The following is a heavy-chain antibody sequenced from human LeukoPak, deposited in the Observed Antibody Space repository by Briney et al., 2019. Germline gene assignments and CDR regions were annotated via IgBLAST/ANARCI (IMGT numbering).Heavy chain of an antibody. CDR1: GGSICSSSYY. J-gene: IGHJ3*02. D-gene: IGHD3-10*01. V-gene: IGHV4-39*01. CDR3: ASNTMVRGVIGAFDI. CDR2: IYYSGST. Sequence: SETLSLTCTVSGGSICSSSYYWGWIRQPPGKGLEWIGSIYYSGSTYYNPSLKSRVTISVDTSKNQFSLKLSSVTAADTAVYYCASNTMVRGVIGAFDIWGQGTMVTVSS.